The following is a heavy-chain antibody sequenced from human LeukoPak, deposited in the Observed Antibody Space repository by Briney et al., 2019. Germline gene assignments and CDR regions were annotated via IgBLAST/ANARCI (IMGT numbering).Heavy chain of an antibody. D-gene: IGHD4-23*01. CDR2: MYGDMSEI. Sequence: GGSLRLSCAVSGFTFSDSWMHWVRQTPGKGLVWVSRMYGDMSEISYVDSVKGRFTISRDNAKNTVYLQMNSLRGEDTAVYYCARDLGLRGSTWGQGTLVTVSS. V-gene: IGHV3-74*01. CDR3: ARDLGLRGST. J-gene: IGHJ5*02. CDR1: GFTFSDSW.